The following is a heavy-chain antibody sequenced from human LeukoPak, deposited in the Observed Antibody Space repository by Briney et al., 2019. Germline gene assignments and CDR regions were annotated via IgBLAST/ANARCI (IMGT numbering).Heavy chain of an antibody. V-gene: IGHV3-30-3*01. CDR2: ISYDGSNK. CDR1: GFTFSSYA. J-gene: IGHJ6*03. Sequence: PGGSLRLSCAASGFTFSSYAMHWVRQAPGKGLEWVAVISYDGSNKYYADSVKGRFTISRDNSKNTLYLQMNSLRAEDTAVYYCARSLGYSSSGYYYYYMDVWGKGTTVTVSS. D-gene: IGHD6-13*01. CDR3: ARSLGYSSSGYYYYYMDV.